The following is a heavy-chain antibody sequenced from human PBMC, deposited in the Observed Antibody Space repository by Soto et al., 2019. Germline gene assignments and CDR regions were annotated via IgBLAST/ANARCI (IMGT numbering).Heavy chain of an antibody. Sequence: SGPTLVNPTQTLTLTCTFSGFSLITSGMFVSWIRQPPGNALEWLALIDWDDDKYYSTSLKTRLTISKDTSKNQVVPTMTNMDPVDTATYYCARIPSYCTNGVCYTEGYYYYGMDVWGQGTTVTVSS. CDR2: IDWDDDK. J-gene: IGHJ6*02. D-gene: IGHD2-8*01. CDR1: GFSLITSGMF. V-gene: IGHV2-70*01. CDR3: ARIPSYCTNGVCYTEGYYYYGMDV.